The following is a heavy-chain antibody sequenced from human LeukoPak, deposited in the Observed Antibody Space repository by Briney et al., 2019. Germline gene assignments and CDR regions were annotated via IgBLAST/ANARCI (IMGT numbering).Heavy chain of an antibody. CDR2: ISGSGTNT. Sequence: GESLRLSCAASGFTFSSYAMSWVRQAPGKGLEWVSAISGSGTNTYYADSVKGRFTISRDSSKNALCLQMNSLRAEDAAVYYCAKAPVTTCSGAYCYPFDYWGQGTLVTVSS. J-gene: IGHJ4*02. CDR1: GFTFSSYA. CDR3: AKAPVTTCSGAYCYPFDY. V-gene: IGHV3-23*01. D-gene: IGHD2-15*01.